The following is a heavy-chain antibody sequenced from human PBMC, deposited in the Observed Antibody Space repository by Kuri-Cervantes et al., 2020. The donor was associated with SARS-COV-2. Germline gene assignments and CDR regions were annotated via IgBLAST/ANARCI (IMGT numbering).Heavy chain of an antibody. Sequence: ASVKVSCKASGYTFTSYGISWVRQAPGQGLEWMGWISAYNGNTNYAQKLQGRVTMTTDTSTSTAYMELRSLRSDDTAVYYCARGTRFSGYSYGYEFVYWGQGTLVTVSS. J-gene: IGHJ4*02. CDR1: GYTFTSYG. CDR2: ISAYNGNT. D-gene: IGHD5-18*01. CDR3: ARGTRFSGYSYGYEFVY. V-gene: IGHV1-18*01.